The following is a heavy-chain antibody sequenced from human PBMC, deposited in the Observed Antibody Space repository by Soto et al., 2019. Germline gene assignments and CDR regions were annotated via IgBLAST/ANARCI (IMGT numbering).Heavy chain of an antibody. CDR2: IYYSGST. CDR1: GGSISSGDYY. J-gene: IGHJ5*02. V-gene: IGHV4-30-4*01. CDR3: ASTNYPQLRYFDWLGVWFDP. Sequence: PSETLSLTCTVSGGSISSGDYYWSWIRQPPGKGLEWIGYIYYSGSTYYNPSLKSRVTISVDTSKNQFSLKLSSVTAADTAVYYCASTNYPQLRYFDWLGVWFDPWGQGTLVTVSS. D-gene: IGHD3-9*01.